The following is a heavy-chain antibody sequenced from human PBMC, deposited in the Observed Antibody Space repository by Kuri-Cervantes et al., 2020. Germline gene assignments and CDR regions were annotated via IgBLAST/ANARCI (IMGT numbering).Heavy chain of an antibody. CDR2: IRGRDGAT. J-gene: IGHJ4*02. V-gene: IGHV3-23*01. Sequence: GESLKISCAASGFNFRDYYMSWIRQAPGKGLEWVSVIRGRDGATYYADSVKGRFTISRDNSENNLSLQMNYLRVEDTAVYYCAKGAHFDYWGPGTLVTVSS. CDR1: GFNFRDYY. D-gene: IGHD3-16*01. CDR3: AKGAHFDY.